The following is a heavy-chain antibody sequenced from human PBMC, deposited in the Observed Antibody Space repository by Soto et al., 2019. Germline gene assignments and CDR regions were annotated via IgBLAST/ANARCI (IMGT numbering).Heavy chain of an antibody. Sequence: PSETLSLTCAVYRGSFSGYYWSWIRQPPGKGLEWIGDIGYSGSTHYNPSLTSRVNISIDTSKNQFSLRLSSVTAADTAVYYCARLWFGSVDGLPNNWFDPWGQGTLVTVS. CDR1: RGSFSGYY. CDR3: ARLWFGSVDGLPNNWFDP. V-gene: IGHV4-34*01. J-gene: IGHJ5*02. D-gene: IGHD3-10*01. CDR2: IGYSGST.